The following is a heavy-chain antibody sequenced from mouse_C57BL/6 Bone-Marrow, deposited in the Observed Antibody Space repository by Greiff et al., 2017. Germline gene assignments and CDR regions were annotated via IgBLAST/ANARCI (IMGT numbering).Heavy chain of an antibody. CDR3: ARGGYFDV. Sequence: QVQLKQSGAELARPGASVKLSCKASGYTFTSYGISWVKQRTGQGLEWIGEIYPRSGNTYYTEKFKGKATLTADKSSSTAYMELRSLTSEDSAVYFCARGGYFDVWGTGTTVTVSS. CDR2: IYPRSGNT. V-gene: IGHV1-81*01. CDR1: GYTFTSYG. J-gene: IGHJ1*03.